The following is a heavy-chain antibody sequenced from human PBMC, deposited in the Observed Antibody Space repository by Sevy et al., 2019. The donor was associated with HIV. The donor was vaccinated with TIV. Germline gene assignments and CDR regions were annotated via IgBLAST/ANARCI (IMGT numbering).Heavy chain of an antibody. D-gene: IGHD3-22*01. CDR2: FDPEDGET. CDR3: ATVPQYYYDSSGTHFDY. CDR1: GYTLTELS. V-gene: IGHV1-24*01. J-gene: IGHJ4*02. Sequence: ASVKVSCKVCGYTLTELSMHWVRQAPGKGLEWMGGFDPEDGETIYAQKFQGRVTMTEDTSTDTAYMELSSLRSEDTAVYYCATVPQYYYDSSGTHFDYWGQGTLVTVSS.